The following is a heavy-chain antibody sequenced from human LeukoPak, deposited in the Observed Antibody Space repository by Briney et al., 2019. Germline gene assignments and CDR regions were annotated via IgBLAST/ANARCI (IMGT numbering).Heavy chain of an antibody. CDR2: ISSGSGYI. V-gene: IGHV3-21*01. J-gene: IGHJ4*02. CDR3: ATPTGRTGY. D-gene: IGHD1-26*01. CDR1: GFTFSSYT. Sequence: GGSLRLSCAASGFTFSSYTMNWVRQAPGKGLEWVSSISSGSGYIYYADSLRGRFTISRDNAKNSLYLQMNSLRAEDTAVYYCATPTGRTGYWGQGTLVTVSS.